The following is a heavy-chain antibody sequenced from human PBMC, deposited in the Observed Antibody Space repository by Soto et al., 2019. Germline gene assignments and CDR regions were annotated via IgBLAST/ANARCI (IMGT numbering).Heavy chain of an antibody. D-gene: IGHD1-26*01. CDR1: GDSISSGDYS. CDR2: IYHSGSH. J-gene: IGHJ5*02. Sequence: QLQLQESGSGLVKPSQTLSLTCAVSGDSISSGDYSWSWIRQPPGKGLEWIGYIYHSGSHYYNPSLKSRVTISVDRSKNQFSLNLSSVTAADTAVYYCARGMPNGSWGWFAPWGQGTLVIVSS. CDR3: ARGMPNGSWGWFAP. V-gene: IGHV4-30-2*01.